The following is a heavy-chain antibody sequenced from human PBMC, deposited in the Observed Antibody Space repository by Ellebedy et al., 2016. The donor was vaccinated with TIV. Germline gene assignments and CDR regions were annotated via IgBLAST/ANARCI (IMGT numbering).Heavy chain of an antibody. V-gene: IGHV4-4*02. D-gene: IGHD3-22*01. Sequence: SETLSLTXAVSGGSISSSNWWSWVRQPPGKGLEWIGEIYHSGSTYYNPSLKSRITISVDTSKSQFSLKLNSVTAADTAVYYCARFTYFSSGYVDTWGQGTLVTVSS. CDR2: IYHSGST. CDR3: ARFTYFSSGYVDT. CDR1: GGSISSSNW. J-gene: IGHJ5*02.